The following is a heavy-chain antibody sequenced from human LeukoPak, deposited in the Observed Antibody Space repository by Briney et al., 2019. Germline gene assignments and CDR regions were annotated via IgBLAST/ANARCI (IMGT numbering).Heavy chain of an antibody. CDR2: ISSSGSSM. J-gene: IGHJ4*02. D-gene: IGHD3-22*01. CDR1: GFTFSSYE. Sequence: GGSLRLSCAASGFTFSSYEMNWVRQAPGKGLEWISYISSSGSSMSYADSVKGRFTISRDNAKNSMYLQMTSLRAGDAVVYYCARGYYSDTTGYNPLDHWGQGTLVTVSS. V-gene: IGHV3-48*03. CDR3: ARGYYSDTTGYNPLDH.